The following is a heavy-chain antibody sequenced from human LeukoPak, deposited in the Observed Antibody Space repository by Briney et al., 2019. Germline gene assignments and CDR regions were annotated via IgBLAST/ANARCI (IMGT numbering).Heavy chain of an antibody. CDR2: ISGSGGST. Sequence: GGSLRLSCAASGFTFSSYAMSWVRQAPGKGLEWVSAISGSGGSTYYADSVKGRFTISRDNSKTTLYLQMNSLRAEDTALYYCAGGATIFGVATGFDPWGQGTLVTVSS. D-gene: IGHD3-3*01. CDR3: AGGATIFGVATGFDP. V-gene: IGHV3-23*01. CDR1: GFTFSSYA. J-gene: IGHJ5*02.